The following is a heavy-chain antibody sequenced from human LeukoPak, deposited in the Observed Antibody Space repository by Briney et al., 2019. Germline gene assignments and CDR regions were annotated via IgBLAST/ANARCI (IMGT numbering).Heavy chain of an antibody. CDR2: INPNSGGT. Sequence: VRQAPGQXLEWMGWINPNSGGTNYAQKFQGRVTMTRDTSISTAYMELSRLRSDDTAVYYCARDKPPYSSGWYREDWFDPWGQGTLVTVSS. CDR3: ARDKPPYSSGWYREDWFDP. J-gene: IGHJ5*02. D-gene: IGHD6-19*01. V-gene: IGHV1-2*02.